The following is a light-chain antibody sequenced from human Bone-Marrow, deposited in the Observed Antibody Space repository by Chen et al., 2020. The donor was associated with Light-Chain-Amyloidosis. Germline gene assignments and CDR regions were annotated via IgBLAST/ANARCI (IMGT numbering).Light chain of an antibody. J-gene: IGLJ2*01. Sequence: SYELTQPPSVSVSPGQTARITCSGVYLPMKYAYWYQQKPGQAPVLVIHRDTERPSGSSERFSGSSSWTTATLTISGVQAEDEADYHCQSADSSGTYEVIFGGGTKLNVL. CDR2: RDT. CDR1: YLPMKY. V-gene: IGLV3-25*03. CDR3: QSADSSGTYEVI.